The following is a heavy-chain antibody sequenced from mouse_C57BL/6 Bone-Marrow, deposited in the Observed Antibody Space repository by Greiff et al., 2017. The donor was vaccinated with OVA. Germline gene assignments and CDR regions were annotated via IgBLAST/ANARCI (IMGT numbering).Heavy chain of an antibody. CDR2: IDPSDSYT. J-gene: IGHJ2*01. Sequence: QVQLQQPGAELVMPGASVKLSCKASGYTFTSYWMHWVKQRPGQGLEWIGEIDPSDSYTNYNQKFKGKSTLTVDKSSSTAYMQLSSLTSEDSAVYYCAREDYYYFDDWGQGTTLTVSS. CDR3: AREDYYYFDD. CDR1: GYTFTSYW. D-gene: IGHD1-1*01. V-gene: IGHV1-69*01.